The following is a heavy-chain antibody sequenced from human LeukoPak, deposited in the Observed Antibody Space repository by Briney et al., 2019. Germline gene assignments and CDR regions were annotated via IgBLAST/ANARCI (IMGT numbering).Heavy chain of an antibody. Sequence: GGSLRLSCAASGFTFSSYGMHWVRQAPGKGLEWVAFIRYDGSNKYYADSVKGRFTISRDNSKNTLYLQMNSLRADDTAVYYCARVTGQWLVPNYLDYWGQGTLVTVSS. CDR1: GFTFSSYG. CDR3: ARVTGQWLVPNYLDY. D-gene: IGHD6-19*01. V-gene: IGHV3-30*02. J-gene: IGHJ4*02. CDR2: IRYDGSNK.